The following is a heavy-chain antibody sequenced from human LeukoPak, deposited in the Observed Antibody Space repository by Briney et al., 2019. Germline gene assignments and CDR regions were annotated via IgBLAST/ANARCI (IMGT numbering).Heavy chain of an antibody. CDR2: ISGSGGTT. CDR3: AKVPDYYDSSGYYYYYGMDV. D-gene: IGHD3-22*01. Sequence: GGSLRLSCAASGVTFSNYAMIWVRQAPGKGLEWVSGISGSGGTTYYADSVKGRFTISRDNSKNTLYLQMNSLRAEDTAVYYCAKVPDYYDSSGYYYYYGMDVWGQGTTVTVSS. V-gene: IGHV3-23*01. CDR1: GVTFSNYA. J-gene: IGHJ6*02.